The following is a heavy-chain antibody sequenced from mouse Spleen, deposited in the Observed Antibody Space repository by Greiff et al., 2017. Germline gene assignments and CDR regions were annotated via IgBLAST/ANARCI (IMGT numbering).Heavy chain of an antibody. V-gene: IGHV5-6-5*01. D-gene: IGHD2-3*01. J-gene: IGHJ1*01. CDR2: ISSGGST. CDR1: GFTFSSYA. CDR3: ARGYDPRPYFDV. Sequence: EVKLVESGGGLVKPGGSLKLSCAASGFTFSSYAMSWVRQTPEKRLEWVASISSGGSTYYPDSVKGRFTISRDNARNILYLQMSSLRSEDTAMYYCARGYDPRPYFDVWGAGTTVTVSS.